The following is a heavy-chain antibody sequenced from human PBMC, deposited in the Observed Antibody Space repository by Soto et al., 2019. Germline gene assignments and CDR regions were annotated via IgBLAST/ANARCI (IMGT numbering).Heavy chain of an antibody. D-gene: IGHD6-6*01. J-gene: IGHJ6*03. CDR2: IYYSGST. CDR1: GGSISSYY. Sequence: PSETLSLTSTVSGGSISSYYWSWIRQPPGKGLEWIGYIYYSGSTNYNPSLKSRVTISVDTSKNQFSLKLSSVTAADTVLYYCARDIEEQLVGYSYSYMDVWGKGTTVTVSS. CDR3: ARDIEEQLVGYSYSYMDV. V-gene: IGHV4-59*01.